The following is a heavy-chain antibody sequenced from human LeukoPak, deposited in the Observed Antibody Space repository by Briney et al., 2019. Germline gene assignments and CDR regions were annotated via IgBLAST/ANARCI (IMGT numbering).Heavy chain of an antibody. D-gene: IGHD1-26*01. Sequence: SETLSLTCTVSGGSISSTNYYWGWIRQPPGKGLEWIGSIYYSGSTYYNPSLKSRVTISVDTSKNQFSLKLSSVTAADTAVYYCARDGVGDGSYFAWGRSYYFDYWGQGTLVTVSS. CDR1: GGSISSTNYY. CDR2: IYYSGST. CDR3: ARDGVGDGSYFAWGRSYYFDY. J-gene: IGHJ4*02. V-gene: IGHV4-39*02.